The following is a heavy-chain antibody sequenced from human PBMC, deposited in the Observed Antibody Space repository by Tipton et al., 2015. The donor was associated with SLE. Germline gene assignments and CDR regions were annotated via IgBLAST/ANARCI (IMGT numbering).Heavy chain of an antibody. CDR2: IYYSGST. Sequence: TLSLTCTVSGGSISSGDYYWSWIRQPPGKGLEWIGYIYYSGSTYYNPSLKSRVTISVDTSKNQFSLKLSSVTAADTAVYYCARGRIAPRGPRWFDPWGQGTLVTVSS. V-gene: IGHV4-30-4*01. J-gene: IGHJ5*02. CDR1: GGSISSGDYY. D-gene: IGHD6-6*01. CDR3: ARGRIAPRGPRWFDP.